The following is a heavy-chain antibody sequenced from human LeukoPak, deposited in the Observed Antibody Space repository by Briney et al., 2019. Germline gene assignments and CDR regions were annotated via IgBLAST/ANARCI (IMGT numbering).Heavy chain of an antibody. D-gene: IGHD5-18*01. CDR1: GYTFTGYY. J-gene: IGHJ4*02. CDR3: ARVGARGYGPRFDY. CDR2: INPNSGGT. Sequence: ASVKVSCKASGYTFTGYYMHWVRQAPGQGLEWMGWINPNSGGTNYAQKFQGRVTMTRDTSISTAYMGLSRPRSDDTAVYYCARVGARGYGPRFDYWGQGTLVTVSS. V-gene: IGHV1-2*02.